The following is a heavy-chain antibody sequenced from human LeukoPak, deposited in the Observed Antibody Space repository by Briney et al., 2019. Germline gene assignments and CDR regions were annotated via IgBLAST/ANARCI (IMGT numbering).Heavy chain of an antibody. V-gene: IGHV3-23*01. Sequence: PGGCLRLSCAASGFTFSSFAMSWARQAPGEGLEWVSAISGSGGGAYYADSVRGRFTISRDHSKNTLYLQMNSLRAEDTAVYYCAIGQGTLDYWGQGTLVTVSS. CDR1: GFTFSSFA. J-gene: IGHJ4*02. CDR2: ISGSGGGA. CDR3: AIGQGTLDY.